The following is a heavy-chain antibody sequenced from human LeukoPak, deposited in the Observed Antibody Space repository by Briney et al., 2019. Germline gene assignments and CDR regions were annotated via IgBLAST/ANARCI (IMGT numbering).Heavy chain of an antibody. CDR1: GASISSSNW. D-gene: IGHD3-10*01. V-gene: IGHV4-4*02. CDR3: AKTAKYYYGSETYYFFEY. CDR2: IYHSGST. Sequence: PSETLSLTCAVSGASISSSNWWSWVRQPPGKGLEWIGSIYHSGSTYYNPSLKSRVTISVDTSQNQFSLKLTSVTPADTAVYYCAKTAKYYYGSETYYFFEYWGQGTLVTVSS. J-gene: IGHJ4*02.